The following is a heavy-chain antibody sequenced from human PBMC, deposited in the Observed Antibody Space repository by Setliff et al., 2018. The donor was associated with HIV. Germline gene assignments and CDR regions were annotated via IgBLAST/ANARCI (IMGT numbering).Heavy chain of an antibody. CDR3: ASGMRWDTAMGDAFDI. V-gene: IGHV1-46*01. Sequence: GASVKVSCKASGYTFSSYYMHWVRQAPGQGLEWMGIINPSGGSTAYPQKFQGRVTMTRDTSTNTVYMELSSLRSEDTAVYYCASGMRWDTAMGDAFDIWGQGTMVTVS. CDR2: INPSGGST. D-gene: IGHD5-18*01. CDR1: GYTFSSYY. J-gene: IGHJ3*02.